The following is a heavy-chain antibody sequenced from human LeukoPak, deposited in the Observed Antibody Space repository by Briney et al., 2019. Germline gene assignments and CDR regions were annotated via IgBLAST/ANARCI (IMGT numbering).Heavy chain of an antibody. V-gene: IGHV4-39*07. Sequence: PSETLSLTCTVSGGSISSSSYYWGWIRQPPGKGLEWIGEINHSGSTNYNPSLKSRVTISVDTSKNQFSLKLSSVTAADTAVYYCARVGVSSSWSPRGAKRNWFDPWGQGTLATVSS. CDR3: ARVGVSSSWSPRGAKRNWFDP. J-gene: IGHJ5*02. CDR1: GGSISSSSYY. D-gene: IGHD6-13*01. CDR2: INHSGST.